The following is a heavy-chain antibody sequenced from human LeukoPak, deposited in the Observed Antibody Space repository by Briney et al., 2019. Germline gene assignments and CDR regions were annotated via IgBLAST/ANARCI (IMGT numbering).Heavy chain of an antibody. V-gene: IGHV3-74*01. D-gene: IGHD3-10*01. CDR1: GFTFSSYG. Sequence: GGSLRLSCAASGFTFSSYGMHWVRQAPGKGLEWVAVISTDGSSTRYADSVKGRFTISRDNVKNTLYLQMNSLRVEDTAVYYCTGPSFDASGMGFDPWGQGALVTVSS. J-gene: IGHJ5*02. CDR2: ISTDGSST. CDR3: TGPSFDASGMGFDP.